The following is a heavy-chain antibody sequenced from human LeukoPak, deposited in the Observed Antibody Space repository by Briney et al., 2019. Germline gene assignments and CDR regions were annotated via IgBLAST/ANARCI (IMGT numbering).Heavy chain of an antibody. CDR2: MSFDGSKK. CDR3: AREGTYCDFLTGYSIYYFDY. V-gene: IGHV3-30*04. D-gene: IGHD3-9*01. CDR1: GXTLSTYA. J-gene: IGHJ4*02. Sequence: LRLSCAASGXTLSTYAMHWVRQAPGKGLEGVAVMSFDGSKKYYADSVKGRFIIYRDNSKKTLYLQMNSLRAEDTAVYYCAREGTYCDFLTGYSIYYFDYWGQGTLVTVSS.